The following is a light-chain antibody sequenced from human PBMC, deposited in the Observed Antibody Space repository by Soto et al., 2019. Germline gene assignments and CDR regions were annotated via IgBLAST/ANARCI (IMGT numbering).Light chain of an antibody. CDR3: QVRESPSDHSVV. Sequence: SSELTQPPSVSVAPGQTASITCGGDNIGTKGVHWYQQKPGQAPELVVYNGRDRPSGIPARFSGSNSGNTATLTITRVEAGDEADFYCQVRESPSDHSVVFGGGTKLTVL. V-gene: IGLV3-21*02. CDR2: NGR. CDR1: NIGTKG. J-gene: IGLJ3*02.